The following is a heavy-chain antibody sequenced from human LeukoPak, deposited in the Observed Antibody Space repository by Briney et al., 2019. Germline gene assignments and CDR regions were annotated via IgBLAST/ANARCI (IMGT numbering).Heavy chain of an antibody. CDR3: ARAERHDYGDYGLYY. CDR1: GGSISSGSYY. V-gene: IGHV4-61*02. J-gene: IGHJ4*02. Sequence: SETLSLTCTVSGGSISSGSYYWSWIRQPAGKGLEWIVRIYTSGSTNYNPSLKSRVTISVDTSKNQFSLKLSSVTVADTAVYYCARAERHDYGDYGLYYWGQGTLVTVSS. D-gene: IGHD4-17*01. CDR2: IYTSGST.